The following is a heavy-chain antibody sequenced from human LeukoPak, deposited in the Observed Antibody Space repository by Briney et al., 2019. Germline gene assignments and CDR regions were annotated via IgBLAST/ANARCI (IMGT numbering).Heavy chain of an antibody. D-gene: IGHD3-3*01. CDR3: ARHAYDFWSGYYRYYYYYMDV. J-gene: IGHJ6*03. V-gene: IGHV4-4*09. CDR2: IYTSGST. CDR1: GGSISSYY. Sequence: PSETLSLTCTVSGGSISSYYWSWIRQPPGKGLEWIGYIYTSGSTNYNPSLKSRVTISVDTSKNQFSLKLSSVTAADTAVYYCARHAYDFWSGYYRYYYYYMDVWGKGTTVTVSS.